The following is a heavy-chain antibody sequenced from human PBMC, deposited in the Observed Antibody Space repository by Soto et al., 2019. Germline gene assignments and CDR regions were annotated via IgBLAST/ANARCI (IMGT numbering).Heavy chain of an antibody. CDR3: ARGDSTDCSNGVCSFFYNHDMDV. CDR1: GYSFTDYQ. J-gene: IGHJ6*02. Sequence: ASVKVSGKASGYSFTDYQIHWVRQAPGQGLEWLGRINPKSGGTSTAQKFQGWVTMPTDTSISTASMELTRLTYDDTAIYYCARGDSTDCSNGVCSFFYNHDMDVWGQGTTVTVSS. D-gene: IGHD2-8*01. V-gene: IGHV1-2*04. CDR2: INPKSGGT.